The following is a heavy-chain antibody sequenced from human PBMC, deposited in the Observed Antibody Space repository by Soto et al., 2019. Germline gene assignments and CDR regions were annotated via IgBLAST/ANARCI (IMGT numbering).Heavy chain of an antibody. CDR2: INQDGSEK. V-gene: IGHV3-7*04. J-gene: IGHJ4*02. Sequence: EVHLVESGGGLVQTGGSLRLSCAIFESTVSRDWMNWVRQAPGKGLEWVAHINQDGSEKYYVDSVKGRFTISRDNAKKSLYLQMTRLRPAATAMYYCSGGVGDAFWGQGTLVTVSS. CDR1: ESTVSRDW. CDR3: SGGVGDAF. D-gene: IGHD1-26*01.